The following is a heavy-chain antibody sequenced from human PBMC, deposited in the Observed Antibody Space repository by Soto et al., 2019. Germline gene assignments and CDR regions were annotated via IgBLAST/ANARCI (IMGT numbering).Heavy chain of an antibody. J-gene: IGHJ4*02. Sequence: ASVKVSCKASGYTFTTYDINWVRQATGQGLEWMGWINAGNGNTKYSQKFQGRVTITSDTSASTAYMELSSLRSEDTAVYYCAVYYYGSGSYYLWGQGTLVTVSS. CDR3: AVYYYGSGSYYL. V-gene: IGHV1-3*01. CDR2: INAGNGNT. CDR1: GYTFTTYD. D-gene: IGHD3-10*01.